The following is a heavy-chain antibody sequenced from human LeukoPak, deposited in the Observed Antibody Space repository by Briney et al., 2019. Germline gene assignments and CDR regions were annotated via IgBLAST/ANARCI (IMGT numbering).Heavy chain of an antibody. J-gene: IGHJ4*02. Sequence: GGSLRLSCAASGFTFSSYGMHWVRQAPGKGLEWVAVISYDGSNKYYADSVKGRFTISRDNSKNTLYLQMNSLRAEDTAVYYCAKDSGLTVVRGVNPDYWGQGTLVTVSS. D-gene: IGHD3-10*01. CDR3: AKDSGLTVVRGVNPDY. CDR1: GFTFSSYG. CDR2: ISYDGSNK. V-gene: IGHV3-30*18.